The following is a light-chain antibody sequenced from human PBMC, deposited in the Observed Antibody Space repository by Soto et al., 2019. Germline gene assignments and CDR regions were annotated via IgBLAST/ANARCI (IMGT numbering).Light chain of an antibody. V-gene: IGKV1-5*03. CDR3: QQYDRYPVT. CDR2: KAS. J-gene: IGKJ4*01. Sequence: DSPMTQSPSTLAASVGDRVTITCRASQSVSTWLAWYQQKPGKPPKLLIYKASILQSGVSSRFSGSGSGTDFTLTISGLQPDDFATYYCQQYDRYPVTFGGGTKVEVK. CDR1: QSVSTW.